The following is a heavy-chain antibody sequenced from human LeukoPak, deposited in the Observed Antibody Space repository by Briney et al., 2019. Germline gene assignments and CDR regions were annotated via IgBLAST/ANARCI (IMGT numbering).Heavy chain of an antibody. Sequence: GGSLRLSCAASGFTFSSYSMNWVRQAPGKGLEWVSYISSSSSTIYYADSVKGRFTISRDNAKNSLYLQMNSLRAEDTAVYYCAREKGGYSNWFDPWGQGTLVTVSS. J-gene: IGHJ5*02. CDR3: AREKGGYSNWFDP. CDR2: ISSSSSTI. V-gene: IGHV3-48*04. CDR1: GFTFSSYS. D-gene: IGHD6-13*01.